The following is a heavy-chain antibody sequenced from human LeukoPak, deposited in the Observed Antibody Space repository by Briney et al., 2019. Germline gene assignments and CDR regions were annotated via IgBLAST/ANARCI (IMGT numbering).Heavy chain of an antibody. Sequence: GGSLRLSCEASGLSLSGSWMHWVRQAPGKGLMWVSQNKYDGTTKSYADSVRGRFTISRDNAKNTLYLHMNDLRAEDTAVYYCARSNYFHNWGQGTMVVVST. CDR3: ARSNYFHN. CDR2: NKYDGTTK. J-gene: IGHJ3*02. D-gene: IGHD5-24*01. V-gene: IGHV3-74*01. CDR1: GLSLSGSW.